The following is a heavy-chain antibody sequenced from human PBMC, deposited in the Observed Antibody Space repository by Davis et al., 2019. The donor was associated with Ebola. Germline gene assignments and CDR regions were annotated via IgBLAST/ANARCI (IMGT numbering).Heavy chain of an antibody. V-gene: IGHV3-30*18. D-gene: IGHD2-2*01. CDR1: GFTFSSYG. CDR3: AKDSCSSTSCYWFDP. Sequence: GESLKISCAASGFTFSSYGMHWVRQAPGKGLEWVAVISYDGSNKYYADSVKGRFTISRDNSKNSLYLQMNSLRTEDTALYYCAKDSCSSTSCYWFDPWGQGTLVTVSS. J-gene: IGHJ5*02. CDR2: ISYDGSNK.